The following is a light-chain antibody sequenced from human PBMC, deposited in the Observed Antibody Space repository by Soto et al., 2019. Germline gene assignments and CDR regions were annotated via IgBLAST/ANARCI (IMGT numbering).Light chain of an antibody. Sequence: DIHMTQSPSTLSASVGDRVTITCRASQSINRWLAWYQQKPGKAPKLLIYKASTLESGVPSRFSGGGIGTEFSLSISSLQPDDFETYYCQHYSTYPYIFGQGTKVDIK. V-gene: IGKV1-5*03. J-gene: IGKJ2*01. CDR2: KAS. CDR3: QHYSTYPYI. CDR1: QSINRW.